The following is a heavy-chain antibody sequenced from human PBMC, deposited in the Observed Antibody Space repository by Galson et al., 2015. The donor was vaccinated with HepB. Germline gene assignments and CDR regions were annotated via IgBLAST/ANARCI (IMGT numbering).Heavy chain of an antibody. CDR2: INTNTGNP. V-gene: IGHV7-4-1*02. Sequence: SVKVSCKASGYTFTSYAMNWVRQAPGQGLEWMGWINTNTGNPTYAQGFTGRFVFSLDTSVSTAYLQISSLKAEDTAVYYCARQSVRDYYYYYYMDVWGKGTMVTVSS. J-gene: IGHJ6*03. CDR3: ARQSVRDYYYYYYMDV. CDR1: GYTFTSYA.